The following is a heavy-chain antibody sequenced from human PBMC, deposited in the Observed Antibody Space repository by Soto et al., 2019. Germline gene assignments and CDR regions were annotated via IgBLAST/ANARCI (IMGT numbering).Heavy chain of an antibody. CDR1: GYTFTSYA. V-gene: IGHV1-3*01. J-gene: IGHJ6*02. D-gene: IGHD2-2*01. CDR3: ARGGCSSTSCYYSYYYYGMDV. Sequence: ASVKVSRKASGYTFTSYAMHWVRQAPGQRLEWMGWINAGNGNTKYSQKFQGRVTITRDTSASTAYMELSSLRSEDTAVYYCARGGCSSTSCYYSYYYYGMDVWGQGTTVTVSS. CDR2: INAGNGNT.